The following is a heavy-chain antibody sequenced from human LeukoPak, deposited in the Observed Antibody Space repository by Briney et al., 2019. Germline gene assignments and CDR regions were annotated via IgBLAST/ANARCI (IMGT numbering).Heavy chain of an antibody. Sequence: GGSLRLSCAASGFTFSSYAMSWVRQAPGKGLEWVSAISGSGGSTYYADSVKGRFTISRDNSKNTLYLQMNSLRDGDTAVYYCASPYYYDSSGYYYAPDYWGQGTLVTVSS. CDR2: ISGSGGST. V-gene: IGHV3-23*01. J-gene: IGHJ4*02. D-gene: IGHD3-22*01. CDR3: ASPYYYDSSGYYYAPDY. CDR1: GFTFSSYA.